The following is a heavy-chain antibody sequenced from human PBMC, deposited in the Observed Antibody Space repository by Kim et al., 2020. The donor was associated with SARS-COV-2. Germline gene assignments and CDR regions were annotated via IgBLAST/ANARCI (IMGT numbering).Heavy chain of an antibody. V-gene: IGHV3-30*18. CDR2: ISYDGSNK. Sequence: GGSLRLSCAASGFTFSSYGMHWVRQAPGKGLEWVAVISYDGSNKYYADSVKGRFTISGDNSKNTLYLQMNSLRAEDTAVYYCAKDSGYFDYWGQGTLVTVSS. D-gene: IGHD2-15*01. CDR1: GFTFSSYG. J-gene: IGHJ4*02. CDR3: AKDSGYFDY.